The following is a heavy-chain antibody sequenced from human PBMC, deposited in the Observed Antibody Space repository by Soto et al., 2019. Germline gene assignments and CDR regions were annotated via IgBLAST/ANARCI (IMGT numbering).Heavy chain of an antibody. V-gene: IGHV4-39*01. CDR2: IYYSGST. D-gene: IGHD3-10*01. CDR1: GDSISNNNFY. J-gene: IGHJ6*03. Sequence: SETLSLTCTVSGDSISNNNFYWGLIRQPPGKGLEWIGSIYYSGSTYYNPSLKSRVTISVDTSNNQLSLKLSSVTAADTAVYYCARHYGYYSHYMDVWTKGTTVTVSS. CDR3: ARHYGYYSHYMDV.